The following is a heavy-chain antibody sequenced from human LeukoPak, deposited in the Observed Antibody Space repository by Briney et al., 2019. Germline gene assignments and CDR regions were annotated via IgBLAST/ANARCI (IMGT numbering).Heavy chain of an antibody. Sequence: GGSPTLSCAASDFIFANYAMTWVRQAPGKELEWVSTISGPGDNTYYADSVKGRYTISRDNSKDTLYLQMDSLRAEDTAMYYCAKGWIGLTGLLDYWGQGT. V-gene: IGHV3-23*01. J-gene: IGHJ4*02. CDR2: ISGPGDNT. CDR3: AKGWIGLTGLLDY. D-gene: IGHD3/OR15-3a*01. CDR1: DFIFANYA.